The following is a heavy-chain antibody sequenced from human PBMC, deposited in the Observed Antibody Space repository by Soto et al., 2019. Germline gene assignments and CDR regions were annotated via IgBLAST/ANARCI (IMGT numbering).Heavy chain of an antibody. V-gene: IGHV3-15*01. CDR2: IKSKSDGGTT. D-gene: IGHD6-19*01. CDR3: ARDEGLQWLVRGKYDY. Sequence: EVQLVESGGGLGKPGGSLRLSCAASGITFSNAWMSWVRQAPGKGLEWVGRIKSKSDGGTTDYAAPVKGRFTISRDDSRNTLYLQMHSLKTEDTALYYCARDEGLQWLVRGKYDYWGQGTLVTVSS. J-gene: IGHJ4*02. CDR1: GITFSNAW.